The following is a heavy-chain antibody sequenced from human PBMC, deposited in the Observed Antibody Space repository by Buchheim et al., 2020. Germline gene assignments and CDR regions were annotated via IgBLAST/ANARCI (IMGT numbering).Heavy chain of an antibody. Sequence: QVQLQESGPGLVKPSGTLSLTCAVSGGSITSSNRWTWVRQPPGKGLEWVGEVHHGGSRNYNPSLKGRVTISVDKSKNQFSLRLTSVTAADTAVYYCARDYVAAAFNWFDPWGQGTL. CDR1: GGSITSSNR. V-gene: IGHV4-4*02. D-gene: IGHD6-13*01. J-gene: IGHJ5*02. CDR2: VHHGGSR. CDR3: ARDYVAAAFNWFDP.